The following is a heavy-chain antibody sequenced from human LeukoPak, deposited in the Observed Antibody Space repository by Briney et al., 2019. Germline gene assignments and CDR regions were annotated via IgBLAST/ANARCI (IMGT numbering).Heavy chain of an antibody. CDR3: ARCRSSITPIDY. V-gene: IGHV4-39*01. Sequence: SETLSLTCTVSGGSISSSSYYWGWIRQPPGKGLEWIGSIYYRGSTYYNPSLKSRVTISVDTSKNQFSLKLSSVTAADTAVYYCARCRSSITPIDYWGQGTLVTVSS. CDR1: GGSISSSSYY. D-gene: IGHD6-13*01. CDR2: IYYRGST. J-gene: IGHJ4*02.